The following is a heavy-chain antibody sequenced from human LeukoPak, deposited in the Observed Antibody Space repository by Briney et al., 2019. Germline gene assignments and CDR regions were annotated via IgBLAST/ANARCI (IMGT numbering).Heavy chain of an antibody. D-gene: IGHD3-22*01. Sequence: ETLSLTCTVSGGSISSSSYYWGWIRQPPGKGLEWVPSISSSSSYIYYADSVKGRFTISRDNAKNSLYLQMNSLRAEDTAVYYCARDLREFYYDSKGGLDYWGQGTLVTVSS. CDR1: GGSISSSS. CDR3: ARDLREFYYDSKGGLDY. J-gene: IGHJ4*02. CDR2: ISSSSSYI. V-gene: IGHV3-21*01.